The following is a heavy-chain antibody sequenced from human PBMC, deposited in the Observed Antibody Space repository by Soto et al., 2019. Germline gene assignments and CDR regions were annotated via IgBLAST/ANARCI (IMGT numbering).Heavy chain of an antibody. CDR1: GFSLSNARLG. V-gene: IGHV2-26*01. CDR3: ARIPLPPRAVNWYFDL. D-gene: IGHD2-2*01. CDR2: IFSNDEK. Sequence: QVTLRESGPVLVKPTETLTLTCTVSGFSLSNARLGVSWIRQPPGKALEWLAHIFSNDEKAYSTSLKSRLAISKDSSNSQVVLTMTNMDPMDTATYFCARIPLPPRAVNWYFDLWGRGTLVTVSS. J-gene: IGHJ2*01.